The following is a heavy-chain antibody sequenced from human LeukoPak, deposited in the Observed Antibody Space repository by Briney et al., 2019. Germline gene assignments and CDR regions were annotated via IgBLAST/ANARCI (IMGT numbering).Heavy chain of an antibody. J-gene: IGHJ4*02. D-gene: IGHD3-16*02. Sequence: ASVKVSCKASGYTFSDYYIHWVRQAPGQGLEWMGWINPDRGGTKYAQKFQGRVTMTRDTTISTAYLELSRLRSDDTAVYYCARDLKIHDYVWGSYRPGHWGQGTLVTVSS. V-gene: IGHV1-2*02. CDR1: GYTFSDYY. CDR2: INPDRGGT. CDR3: ARDLKIHDYVWGSYRPGH.